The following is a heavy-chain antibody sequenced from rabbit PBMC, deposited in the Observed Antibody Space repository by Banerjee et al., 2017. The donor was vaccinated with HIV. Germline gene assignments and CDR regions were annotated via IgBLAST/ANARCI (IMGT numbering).Heavy chain of an antibody. CDR3: SRRPSSSTYCLDL. Sequence: QEQLVESGGGLVTLGGSLKLSCTASGFDFSSNAMCWVRQAPGKGLEWIASIVTSTGTTWYASWAKGRFTISKTSSTTVTLQMSSLTAADTATYFCSRRPSSSTYCLDLWGQGTLVTVS. J-gene: IGHJ4*01. CDR1: GFDFSSNA. D-gene: IGHD1-1*01. V-gene: IGHV1S45*01. CDR2: IVTSTGTT.